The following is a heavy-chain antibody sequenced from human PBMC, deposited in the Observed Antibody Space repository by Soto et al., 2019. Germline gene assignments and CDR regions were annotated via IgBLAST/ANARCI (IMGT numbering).Heavy chain of an antibody. D-gene: IGHD2-2*01. CDR3: ARECGPDIVVVPAHRDYYYYMDV. J-gene: IGHJ6*03. V-gene: IGHV4-34*01. CDR1: GGSFSGYY. Sequence: SETLSLTCAVYGGSFSGYYWSWIRQPPGKGLEWIGEINHSGSTNYNPSLKSRVTISVDTSKNQFSLKLSSVTAADTAVYYCARECGPDIVVVPAHRDYYYYMDVWGKGTTVTVSS. CDR2: INHSGST.